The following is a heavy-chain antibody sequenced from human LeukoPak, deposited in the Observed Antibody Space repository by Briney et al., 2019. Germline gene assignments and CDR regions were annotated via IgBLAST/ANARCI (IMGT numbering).Heavy chain of an antibody. CDR2: IIPIFGTT. J-gene: IGHJ4*02. CDR1: GGNFGSYS. Sequence: ASVKVSCKASGGNFGSYSFSWVRQAPRQGLEWMGGIIPIFGTTNYAQKFQGRVTVTADESTSTAYMELSSLRSEDTAVYYCAREAGGYYGFDYWGQGTLVTVSS. D-gene: IGHD3-10*01. V-gene: IGHV1-69*13. CDR3: AREAGGYYGFDY.